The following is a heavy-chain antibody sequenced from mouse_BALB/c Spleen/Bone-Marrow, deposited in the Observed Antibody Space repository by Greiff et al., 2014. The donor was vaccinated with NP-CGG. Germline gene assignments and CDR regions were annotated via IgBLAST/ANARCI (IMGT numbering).Heavy chain of an antibody. CDR3: ARNHRGYYFDY. D-gene: IGHD3-1*01. Sequence: QVQLQQPGPGLVQPSQSLSITCTVSGFSLSSYGVHWVRQSPGKGLEWLGVIWSGGSTDYNAAFISRLTISKGNSKSQVFFKMTSLQANDTAIYYCARNHRGYYFDYWGQGTTLTVSS. CDR2: IWSGGST. CDR1: GFSLSSYG. V-gene: IGHV2-2*02. J-gene: IGHJ2*01.